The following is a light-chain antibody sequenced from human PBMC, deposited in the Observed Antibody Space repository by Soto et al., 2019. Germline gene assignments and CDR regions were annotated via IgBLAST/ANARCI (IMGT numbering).Light chain of an antibody. V-gene: IGLV2-14*03. CDR1: SSDVGGYNY. J-gene: IGLJ2*01. CDR2: DVT. CDR3: TSYASSSTRVV. Sequence: QSALTQPASVSGSPGQSITISCTGTSSDVGGYNYVSWYQQYPGKAPKLMIYDVTYRPSGVSNRFSGSKSDNTASLTISGLQAEDEADYYCTSYASSSTRVVFGGGTKLTVL.